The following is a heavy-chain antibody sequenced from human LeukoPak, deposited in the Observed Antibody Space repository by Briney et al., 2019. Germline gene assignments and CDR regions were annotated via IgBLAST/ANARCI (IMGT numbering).Heavy chain of an antibody. CDR3: ARDPMYYYGSGSYQFDP. J-gene: IGHJ5*02. Sequence: ASVKVSCKASGYTFTSYSISWVRQAPGQGLEWMGWISAYNGNTNYAQKLQGRVTMTTDTSTSTAYMELRSLRSDDTAVYYCARDPMYYYGSGSYQFDPWGQGTLVTVSS. CDR1: GYTFTSYS. V-gene: IGHV1-18*01. D-gene: IGHD3-10*01. CDR2: ISAYNGNT.